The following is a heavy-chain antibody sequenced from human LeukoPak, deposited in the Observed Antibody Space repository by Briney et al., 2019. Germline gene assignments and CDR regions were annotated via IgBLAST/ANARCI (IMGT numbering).Heavy chain of an antibody. CDR3: ARDLTDSSGYLPDY. J-gene: IGHJ4*02. CDR2: INPNRGGT. V-gene: IGHV1-2*02. CDR1: GYTFTGYY. Sequence: GASVKVSCKASGYTFTGYYMHWVRQAPGQGLEWMGWINPNRGGTNYAQKFQGRVTMTRDTSISTAYMELSRLRSDDTAVYYCARDLTDSSGYLPDYWGQGTLVTVSS. D-gene: IGHD3-22*01.